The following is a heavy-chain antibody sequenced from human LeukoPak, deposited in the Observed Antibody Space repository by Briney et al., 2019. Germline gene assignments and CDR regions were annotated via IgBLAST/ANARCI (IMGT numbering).Heavy chain of an antibody. CDR1: GGSISSSSYY. J-gene: IGHJ4*02. D-gene: IGHD3-16*02. CDR2: VYYSGST. CDR3: ARQDYIWGSYRYFDY. V-gene: IGHV4-39*01. Sequence: SETLSLTCTVSGGSISSSSYYWDWTRQPPGKGLEWIGGVYYSGSTYYNPSLKSRVTISIDTSKNQFSLKLSSVTAADTAVYYCARQDYIWGSYRYFDYWGQGTLVTVSS.